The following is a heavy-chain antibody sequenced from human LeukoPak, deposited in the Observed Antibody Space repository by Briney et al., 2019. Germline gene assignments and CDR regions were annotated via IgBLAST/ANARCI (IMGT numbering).Heavy chain of an antibody. Sequence: ASVKVSCKASGGTFSSYAISWVRQAPGQGLEWMGGIIPIFGTANYAQKFQGRVTITADESTSTAYMELSSLRSEDTAVYYCARGRYLTYYYYYYMDVWGKGTTVTVSS. D-gene: IGHD3-9*01. CDR2: IIPIFGTA. CDR3: ARGRYLTYYYYYYMDV. J-gene: IGHJ6*03. CDR1: GGTFSSYA. V-gene: IGHV1-69*13.